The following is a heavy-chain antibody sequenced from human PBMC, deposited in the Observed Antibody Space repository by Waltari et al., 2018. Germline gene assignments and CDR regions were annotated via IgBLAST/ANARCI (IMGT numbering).Heavy chain of an antibody. D-gene: IGHD5-18*01. J-gene: IGHJ3*02. CDR1: GYTFTSYE. CDR3: AREAAMVKDAFDI. Sequence: QVQLVQSGAAVKKPGASVKVSCKAYGYTFTSYEINLSRPATGQGLEWMGWMNPNSGNTGDAQKFQGRVTMTRNTSISTAYMELSSLRSEDMAVYYCAREAAMVKDAFDIWGQGTMVTVSS. CDR2: MNPNSGNT. V-gene: IGHV1-8*01.